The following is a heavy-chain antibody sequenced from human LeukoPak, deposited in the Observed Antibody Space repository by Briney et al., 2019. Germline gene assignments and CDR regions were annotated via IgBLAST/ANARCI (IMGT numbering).Heavy chain of an antibody. CDR2: ISGDGGNT. J-gene: IGHJ3*01. CDR1: GFKFEGYA. Sequence: GGSLRLSCAASGFKFEGYAMHWVRQRPGKGLEWVSLISGDGGNTYYADSVKGRFTISGDNSKNSLYLQMKSLRTEDTALYYCVKDDFCPECAFDVWGQGTMVTVSS. V-gene: IGHV3-43*02. D-gene: IGHD3-3*01. CDR3: VKDDFCPECAFDV.